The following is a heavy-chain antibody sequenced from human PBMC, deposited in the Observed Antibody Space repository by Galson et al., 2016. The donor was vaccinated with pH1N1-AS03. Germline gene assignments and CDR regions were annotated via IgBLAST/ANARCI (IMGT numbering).Heavy chain of an antibody. V-gene: IGHV5-51*03. CDR1: GYGFNGYW. CDR3: ARPAQYDSRVCDGVDV. J-gene: IGHJ3*01. CDR2: IFPGDSDT. Sequence: QSGAEVKKPGDSLKISCKSSGYGFNGYWTGWVRQMPGKGLEWMGIIFPGDSDTRYSPSFQGQVTISADKSTRTTYLQWRSLKASDTAIYYGARPAQYDSRVCDGVDVWGQGTMLIVS. D-gene: IGHD3-22*01.